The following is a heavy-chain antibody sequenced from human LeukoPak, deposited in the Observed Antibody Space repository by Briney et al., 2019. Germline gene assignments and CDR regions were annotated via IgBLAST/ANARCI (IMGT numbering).Heavy chain of an antibody. CDR2: INHSGST. CDR3: ARVKTSPQKRVNNWFDP. V-gene: IGHV4-34*01. J-gene: IGHJ5*02. CDR1: GFTVSSNY. Sequence: PGGSLRLSCAASGFTVSSNYMSWVRQPPGKGLEWIGEINHSGSTNYNPSLKSRVTISVDTSKNQFSLKLSSVTAADTAVYYCARVKTSPQKRVNNWFDPWGQGTLVTVSS. D-gene: IGHD2-21*01.